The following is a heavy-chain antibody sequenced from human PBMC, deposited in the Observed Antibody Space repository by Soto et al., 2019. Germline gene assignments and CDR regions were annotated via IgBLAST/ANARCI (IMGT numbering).Heavy chain of an antibody. CDR1: GFTFSSYA. V-gene: IGHV3-33*08. J-gene: IGHJ6*02. CDR3: ARDRYYYDSSGYYPYYYYYGMDV. D-gene: IGHD3-22*01. CDR2: IWYDGSNK. Sequence: PGGSLRLSCAASGFTFSSYAMSWVRQAPGKGLEWVAVIWYDGSNKYYADSVKGRFTISRDNSKNTLYLQMNSLRAEDTAVYYCARDRYYYDSSGYYPYYYYYGMDVWGQGTTVTVSS.